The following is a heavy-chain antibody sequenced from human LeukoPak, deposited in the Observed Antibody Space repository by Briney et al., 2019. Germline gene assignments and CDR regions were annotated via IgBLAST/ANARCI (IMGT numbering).Heavy chain of an antibody. CDR2: IYYSGST. V-gene: IGHV4-39*01. CDR3: ARQKGVRGVIISVWFDP. J-gene: IGHJ5*02. Sequence: SETLSLTCTVSGGSISSSGYYWGWIRQPPGKGLEWIGSIYYSGSTYYNPSLKSRVTISVDTSKNQFSLKLSSVTAADTAVYYCARQKGVRGVIISVWFDPWGQGTLVTVSS. CDR1: GGSISSSGYY. D-gene: IGHD3-10*01.